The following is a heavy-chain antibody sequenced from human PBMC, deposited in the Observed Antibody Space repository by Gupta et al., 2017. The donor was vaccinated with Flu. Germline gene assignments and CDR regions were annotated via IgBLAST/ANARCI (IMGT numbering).Heavy chain of an antibody. J-gene: IGHJ6*03. V-gene: IGHV3-11*01. CDR3: ARDSANWGTYFYFYMDV. D-gene: IGHD7-27*01. Sequence: DSVKGRFTVSRDNAKNSLYLQMNSLRAEDTAVYYCARDSANWGTYFYFYMDVWGKGTPVTVSS.